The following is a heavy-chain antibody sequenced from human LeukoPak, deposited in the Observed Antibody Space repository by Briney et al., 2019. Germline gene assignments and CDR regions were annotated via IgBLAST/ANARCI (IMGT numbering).Heavy chain of an antibody. CDR1: GFTFSNYW. J-gene: IGHJ6*03. Sequence: GGSLRLSCAASGFTFSNYWMSWVRQAPGKGLEWVANIKQDESEKYYVDSEKGRFTISRDNAKNTLYLQMNSLRAEDTAVYYCARFRIAVAGTRVRHYYYYMDVWGKGTTVTVSS. CDR2: IKQDESEK. D-gene: IGHD6-19*01. V-gene: IGHV3-7*01. CDR3: ARFRIAVAGTRVRHYYYYMDV.